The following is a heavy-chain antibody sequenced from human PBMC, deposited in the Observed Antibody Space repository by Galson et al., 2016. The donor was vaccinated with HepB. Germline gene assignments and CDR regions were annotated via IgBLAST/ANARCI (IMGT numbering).Heavy chain of an antibody. Sequence: SLRLSCAASGFTVSSNYLGWVRQAPGKGLEWVSIVYSDGSTYYSGSVGGRFTISRDNTNNIVYLQMNSLRAEDTAVYFCAKNKATARVWGHYYYYMDVWGKGTTVTVSS. CDR3: AKNKATARVWGHYYYYMDV. D-gene: IGHD3-16*01. V-gene: IGHV3-53*01. CDR1: GFTVSSNY. CDR2: VYSDGST. J-gene: IGHJ6*03.